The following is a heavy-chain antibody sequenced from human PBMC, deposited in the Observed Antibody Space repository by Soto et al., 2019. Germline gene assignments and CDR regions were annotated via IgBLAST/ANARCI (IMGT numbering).Heavy chain of an antibody. Sequence: QVQLQESGPGLVKPSQTLSLTCSVSGGSISSGDYYWSWIRQPPGKGLEWIGYIYYSGSTYYNPSLKSRVTISVDTSKNQFSLKLSSVTAADTAVYYCARVGGFGATTIDYWGQGTLVTVSS. D-gene: IGHD3-10*01. V-gene: IGHV4-30-4*01. CDR1: GGSISSGDYY. J-gene: IGHJ4*02. CDR2: IYYSGST. CDR3: ARVGGFGATTIDY.